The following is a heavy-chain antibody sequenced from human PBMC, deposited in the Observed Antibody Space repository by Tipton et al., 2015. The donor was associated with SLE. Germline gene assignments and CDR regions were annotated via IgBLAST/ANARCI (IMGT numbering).Heavy chain of an antibody. J-gene: IGHJ5*01. V-gene: IGHV1-18*01. Sequence: QSGPEVKKPGASLKVSCKAFDYSFSSYGVSWVRQAPGQGLEWIGWFSPYNGNGNSGQAFQGRATITTDTSTGTAYMELKSLTSDDTAVYYCATHRRWSSPLDSWGQGTLVTVSS. CDR2: FSPYNGNG. CDR1: DYSFSSYG. CDR3: ATHRRWSSPLDS. D-gene: IGHD2-15*01.